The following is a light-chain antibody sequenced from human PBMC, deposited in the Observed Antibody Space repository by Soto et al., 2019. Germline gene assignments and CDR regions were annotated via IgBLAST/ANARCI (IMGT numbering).Light chain of an antibody. CDR3: QQYNNWPVT. J-gene: IGKJ1*01. V-gene: IGKV1-9*01. CDR2: AAS. CDR1: QGISSY. Sequence: DIQLTQSPSFLSASVGDRVTITCRASQGISSYLAWYQQKPGKAPELLIYAASTLQSGVPSRFSGSGSGTDFTLTISSLQPEDSATYYCQQYNNWPVTFGQGTRVEIK.